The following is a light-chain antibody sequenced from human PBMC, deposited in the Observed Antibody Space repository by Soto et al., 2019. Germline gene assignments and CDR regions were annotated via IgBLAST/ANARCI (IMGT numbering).Light chain of an antibody. J-gene: IGKJ1*01. Sequence: DIQMTQSPSTLSASVGDRVTITCRASQSISDWLAWYQQKPGKAPKLLIYDISSLEIGVPSRFSGSGSGTEFTLTISSLQPDDFATYYCQQYNSYSFGQGTKVDIK. V-gene: IGKV1-5*01. CDR3: QQYNSYS. CDR2: DIS. CDR1: QSISDW.